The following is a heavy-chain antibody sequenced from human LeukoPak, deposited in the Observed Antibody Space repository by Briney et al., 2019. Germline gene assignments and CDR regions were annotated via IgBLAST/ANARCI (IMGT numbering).Heavy chain of an antibody. D-gene: IGHD6-13*01. CDR1: GGTFSSYA. CDR2: IIPILGIA. Sequence: ASVKVSCKASGGTFSSYAISWVRQAPGQGLEWMGRIIPILGIANYAQKFQGRVTITADKSTSTAYMELSSLRSEDTAVYYCAREKREQQLESYGMDVWGQGTTVTVSS. V-gene: IGHV1-69*04. CDR3: AREKREQQLESYGMDV. J-gene: IGHJ6*02.